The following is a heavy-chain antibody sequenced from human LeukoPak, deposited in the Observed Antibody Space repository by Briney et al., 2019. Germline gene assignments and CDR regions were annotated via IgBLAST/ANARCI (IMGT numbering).Heavy chain of an antibody. CDR3: ARGFNGYYYYGMDV. CDR1: GGSISSYY. Sequence: PSETLSLTCTVSGGSISSYYWSWIRQPPGKGLEWIGYIYYSGSTNYNPSLKSRVTISVDTSKNQFSLKLSSVTAADTAVYYCARGFNGYYYYGMDVWGQGTTVTVSS. D-gene: IGHD2-8*01. J-gene: IGHJ6*02. V-gene: IGHV4-59*01. CDR2: IYYSGST.